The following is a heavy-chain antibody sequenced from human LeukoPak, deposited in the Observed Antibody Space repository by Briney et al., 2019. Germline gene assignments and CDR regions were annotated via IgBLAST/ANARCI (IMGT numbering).Heavy chain of an antibody. D-gene: IGHD2-21*01. CDR3: ARDCGWGSDR. Sequence: ASVNVSCKASGYTLSDYFIHWVRQAPGQGLEWMGWINPNSGGTNFARNFRGRVTLTRDKSITTAFMELRGLTFDDTAVYYCARDCGWGSDRWGQGTLVTVSS. J-gene: IGHJ4*02. V-gene: IGHV1-2*02. CDR1: GYTLSDYF. CDR2: INPNSGGT.